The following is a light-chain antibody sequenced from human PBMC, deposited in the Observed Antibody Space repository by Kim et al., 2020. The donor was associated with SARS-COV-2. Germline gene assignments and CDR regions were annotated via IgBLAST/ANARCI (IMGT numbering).Light chain of an antibody. CDR2: SAS. V-gene: IGKV1-17*01. CDR3: LHHNSYPRS. CDR1: QDIGND. J-gene: IGKJ4*01. Sequence: DIQMTQSPSSLSASVGDRVTITCRASQDIGNDLGWYKQKPGKAPKRLIYSASRLQSEVPSRFSGGGSGTGFTLTISSLQPEDRATYYFLHHNSYPRSFGGGTRLEI.